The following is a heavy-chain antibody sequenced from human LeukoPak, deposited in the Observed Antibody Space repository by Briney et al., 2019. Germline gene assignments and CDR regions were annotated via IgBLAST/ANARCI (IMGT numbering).Heavy chain of an antibody. V-gene: IGHV3-49*03. CDR1: GFNFGVVA. J-gene: IGHJ4*02. CDR3: ARERAGDVDY. Sequence: GGSLRLSCATSGFNFGVVAMDWIRQAPGKGLEWVGFIRHREYGGTAEYAASVNGRFAISRDDCKSIVYLQMNDLRTEDTGVYYCARERAGDVDYWGLGTLVTVSS. CDR2: IRHREYGGTA.